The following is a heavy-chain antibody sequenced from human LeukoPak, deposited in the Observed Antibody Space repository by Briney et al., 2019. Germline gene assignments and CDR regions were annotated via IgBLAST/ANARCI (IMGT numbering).Heavy chain of an antibody. CDR1: GYTFTGYA. V-gene: IGHV7-4-1*02. CDR2: INTNTGNP. D-gene: IGHD2-21*02. Sequence: ASVKVSCKASGYTFTGYAMNWVRQAPGQGLEWMGWINTNTGNPTYAQGFTGRFVFSLDTSVSTAYLQISSLKAEDTAVYYCARGEIYCGGDCYFEAGMDVWGQGTTVTVSS. J-gene: IGHJ6*02. CDR3: ARGEIYCGGDCYFEAGMDV.